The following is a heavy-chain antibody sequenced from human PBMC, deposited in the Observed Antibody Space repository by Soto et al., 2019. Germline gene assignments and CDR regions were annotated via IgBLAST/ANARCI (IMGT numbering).Heavy chain of an antibody. CDR1: GGSFSGYY. J-gene: IGHJ6*02. V-gene: IGHV4-34*01. D-gene: IGHD3-10*01. CDR3: AREATMVRGYAV. Sequence: ASETLSLTCAVYGGSFSGYYWSWIRQPPGKGLEWIGEINHSGSTNYNPSLKSRVTISVDTSKNQFSLKLSSVTAADTAVYYCAREATMVRGYAVWGQGPTVTVYS. CDR2: INHSGST.